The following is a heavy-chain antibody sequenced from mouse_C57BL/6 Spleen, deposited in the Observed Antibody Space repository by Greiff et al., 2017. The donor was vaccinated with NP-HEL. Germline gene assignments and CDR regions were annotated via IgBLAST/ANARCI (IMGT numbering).Heavy chain of an antibody. Sequence: VQLQQPGAELVMPGASVKLSCKASGYTFTSYWMHWVKQRPGQGLEWIGEIDPSDSYTNYNQKFKGKSTLTVDKSSSTAYMQLSSLTSEDSAVYYCARGGLMVPRVYFDYWGQGTTLTVSS. J-gene: IGHJ2*01. CDR2: IDPSDSYT. D-gene: IGHD1-1*02. V-gene: IGHV1-69*01. CDR1: GYTFTSYW. CDR3: ARGGLMVPRVYFDY.